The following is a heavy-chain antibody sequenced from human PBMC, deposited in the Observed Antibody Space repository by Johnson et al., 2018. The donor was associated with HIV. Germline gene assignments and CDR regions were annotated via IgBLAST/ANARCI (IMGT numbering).Heavy chain of an antibody. V-gene: IGHV3-NL1*01. CDR1: GFTFSSYA. Sequence: QMLLVESGGGVVQPGRSLRLSCAASGFTFSSYAMHWVRQAPGKGLEWVSVIYSGGSTYYADSVKGRFTISRDNSKNTLNLQMNSLRAEDTAVYYCASSSYYDSSGFYAFDIWGQGTMVTVSS. J-gene: IGHJ3*02. CDR2: IYSGGST. CDR3: ASSSYYDSSGFYAFDI. D-gene: IGHD3-22*01.